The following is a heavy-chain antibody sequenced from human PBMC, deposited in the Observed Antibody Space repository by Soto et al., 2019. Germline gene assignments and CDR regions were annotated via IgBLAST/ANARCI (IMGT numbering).Heavy chain of an antibody. J-gene: IGHJ4*01. Sequence: SETLSLTCTVSGGSISSTSYYWGWIRQPPGKGLEWIGSIYYSGSTYYNPSLKSRVTISVDTSKNQFSLKLSSVTAADTAVHYCARQVRGYCSSTSCHIDYWGQGSLVTVSS. CDR2: IYYSGST. V-gene: IGHV4-39*01. CDR1: GGSISSTSYY. CDR3: ARQVRGYCSSTSCHIDY. D-gene: IGHD2-2*02.